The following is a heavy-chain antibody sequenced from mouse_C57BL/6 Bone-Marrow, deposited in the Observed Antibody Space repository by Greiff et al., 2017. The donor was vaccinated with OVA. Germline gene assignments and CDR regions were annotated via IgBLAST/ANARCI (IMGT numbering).Heavy chain of an antibody. CDR1: GFNIKDYY. CDR3: ASITTVPCGGYFDV. D-gene: IGHD1-1*01. V-gene: IGHV14-2*01. Sequence: EVKLMESGAELVKPGASVKLSCTASGFNIKDYYMHWVKQRTEQGLEWIGRIDPEDGETKYAPKFQGKATITADTSSNTAYLQLSSLTSEDTAVYYGASITTVPCGGYFDVWGTGTTVTVSS. J-gene: IGHJ1*03. CDR2: IDPEDGET.